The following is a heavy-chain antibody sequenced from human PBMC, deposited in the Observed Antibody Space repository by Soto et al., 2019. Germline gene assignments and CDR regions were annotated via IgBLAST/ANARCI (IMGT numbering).Heavy chain of an antibody. Sequence: PGGSLRLSCTASGFSFGDYAVSWFRQAPGKGLEWVGVIRSKGFGGTTEYAASVKGRFSISRDDAKSIAYLEMNSLKTEDTAVYYCARNSSAYSDRSGFYNGKDVWGQGTKVTVSS. D-gene: IGHD3-22*01. CDR3: ARNSSAYSDRSGFYNGKDV. CDR1: GFSFGDYA. V-gene: IGHV3-49*03. J-gene: IGHJ6*02. CDR2: IRSKGFGGTT.